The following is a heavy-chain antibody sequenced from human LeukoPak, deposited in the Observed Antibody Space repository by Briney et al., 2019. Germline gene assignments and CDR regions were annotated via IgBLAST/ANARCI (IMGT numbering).Heavy chain of an antibody. V-gene: IGHV3-53*01. Sequence: GGSLRLSCAASGFTVSSNYMSWVRQAPGRGLERVSVIYSGGSTYYADSVKGRFTISRDNSKNTLYLQMNSLRAEDTAVYYCARTSSGWYEVDYWGQGTLVTVSS. CDR3: ARTSSGWYEVDY. CDR2: IYSGGST. J-gene: IGHJ4*02. CDR1: GFTVSSNY. D-gene: IGHD6-19*01.